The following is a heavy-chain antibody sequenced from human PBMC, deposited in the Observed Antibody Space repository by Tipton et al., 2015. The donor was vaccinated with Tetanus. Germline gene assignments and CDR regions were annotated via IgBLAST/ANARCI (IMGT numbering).Heavy chain of an antibody. CDR3: ARMYSTSSPFDH. D-gene: IGHD6-6*01. V-gene: IGHV5-51*01. CDR2: IFPDDSDT. J-gene: IGHJ4*02. Sequence: VQLVQSGADVEKPGESLKISCKASGYSFTSHWIGWVRQMPGKGLEWMGMIFPDDSDTRYSPSFQGHVPFSVDKSTSTVYLQWSSLKASDPAMYFCARMYSTSSPFDHWGQGTLVAVSS. CDR1: GYSFTSHW.